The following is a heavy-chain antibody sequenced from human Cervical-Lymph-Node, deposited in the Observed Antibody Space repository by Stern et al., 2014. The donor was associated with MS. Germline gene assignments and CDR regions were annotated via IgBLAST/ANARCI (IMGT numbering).Heavy chain of an antibody. CDR3: ARESGRGVWYSGSLDY. D-gene: IGHD1-26*01. Sequence: QMQLVPSGGGVVQPGRSLRLSCAASGFTFRSYAMHWVRQAPGKGLEWVAFISLDGTHKYYADSVKGRLTLSRDNSKNTLYLQMNSLRPDDTAVYYCARESGRGVWYSGSLDYWGQGTLVTVSS. J-gene: IGHJ4*02. CDR1: GFTFRSYA. CDR2: ISLDGTHK. V-gene: IGHV3-30-3*01.